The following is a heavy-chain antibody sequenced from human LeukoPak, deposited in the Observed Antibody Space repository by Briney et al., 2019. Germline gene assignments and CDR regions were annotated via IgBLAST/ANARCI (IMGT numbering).Heavy chain of an antibody. CDR2: MNPNSGNT. D-gene: IGHD3-10*01. CDR3: ARGRLSMVRGVISAPRHYYMDV. V-gene: IGHV1-8*02. Sequence: ASVKVSCKASGYTFTSYDINWARQATGQGLEWMGWMNPNSGNTDYAQKFQGRVTMTRNTSISTAYMELSSLRSEDTAVYYCARGRLSMVRGVISAPRHYYMDVWGKGTTVTISS. CDR1: GYTFTSYD. J-gene: IGHJ6*03.